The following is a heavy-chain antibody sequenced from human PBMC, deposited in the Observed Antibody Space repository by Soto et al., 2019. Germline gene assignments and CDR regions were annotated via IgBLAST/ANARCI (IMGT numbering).Heavy chain of an antibody. CDR3: ARGWMIVVGTSFDY. CDR1: GFTFSSYA. D-gene: IGHD3-22*01. V-gene: IGHV3-30-3*01. J-gene: IGHJ4*02. Sequence: QVQLVESGGGVVQPGRSLRLSCAASGFTFSSYAMHWVRQAPGKGLEWVAVISYDGSNKYYADSVKGRFTISRDNYKNTVYLQMNSLRAEETAVYYCARGWMIVVGTSFDYWGQGTLVTVSS. CDR2: ISYDGSNK.